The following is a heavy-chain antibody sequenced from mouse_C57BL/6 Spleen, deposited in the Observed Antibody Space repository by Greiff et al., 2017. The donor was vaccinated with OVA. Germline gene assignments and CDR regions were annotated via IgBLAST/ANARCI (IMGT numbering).Heavy chain of an antibody. J-gene: IGHJ4*01. Sequence: QVQLQQSGAELVRPGASVTLSCKASGYTFTDYEMHWVKQTPVHGLEWIGAIDPETGGTAYNQKFKGKAILTADKSSSTAYMVLRSLTSEDSAVYYCRIYYYGSSLMDYWGQGTSVTVSS. D-gene: IGHD1-1*01. V-gene: IGHV1-15*01. CDR1: GYTFTDYE. CDR2: IDPETGGT. CDR3: RIYYYGSSLMDY.